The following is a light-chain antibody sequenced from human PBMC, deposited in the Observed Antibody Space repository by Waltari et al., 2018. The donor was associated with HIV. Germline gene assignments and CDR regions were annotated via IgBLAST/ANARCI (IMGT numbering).Light chain of an antibody. Sequence: QSALTQPRSVSGSPGQSVTISCTETRSDVGCYNYVSWYQQHPGKAPKVMIYDVSKRPSGVPDRFSGSKSGNTASLTISGLQAEDEADYYCCSYAGSYIWVFGGGTKLTVL. CDR3: CSYAGSYIWV. V-gene: IGLV2-11*01. CDR2: DVS. CDR1: RSDVGCYNY. J-gene: IGLJ3*02.